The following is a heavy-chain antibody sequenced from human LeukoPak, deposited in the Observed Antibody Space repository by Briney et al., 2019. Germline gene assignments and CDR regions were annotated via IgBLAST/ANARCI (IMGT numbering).Heavy chain of an antibody. D-gene: IGHD2-2*01. CDR1: GGSFSGYY. CDR2: INHSGST. J-gene: IGHJ4*02. V-gene: IGHV4-34*01. CDR3: ARRKTLLSKYYFDY. Sequence: PSETLSLTCAVDGGSFSGYYWSWIRQPPGKGLEWIGEINHSGSTNYNPSLESRVTISVDTSKNQFSLKLSSVTAADTAVYYCARRKTLLSKYYFDYWGQGTLVTVSS.